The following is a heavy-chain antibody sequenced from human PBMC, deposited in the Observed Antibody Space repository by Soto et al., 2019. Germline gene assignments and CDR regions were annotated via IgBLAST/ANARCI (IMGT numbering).Heavy chain of an antibody. CDR3: ARDYYGSGSYYNPDAFDI. Sequence: PSQTLSLTCAISGDSVSSNSAAWNWIRQSPSRGLEWLGRTYYRSKWYNDYAVSVKSRITINPDTSKNQFSLQLNSVTPEDTAVYYCARDYYGSGSYYNPDAFDIWGQGTMVTVSS. CDR1: GDSVSSNSAA. J-gene: IGHJ3*02. V-gene: IGHV6-1*01. CDR2: TYYRSKWYN. D-gene: IGHD3-10*01.